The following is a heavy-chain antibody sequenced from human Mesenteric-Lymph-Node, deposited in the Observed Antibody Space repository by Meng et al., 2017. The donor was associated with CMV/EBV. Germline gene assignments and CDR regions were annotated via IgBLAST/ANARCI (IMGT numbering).Heavy chain of an antibody. CDR2: IYYSGST. V-gene: IGHV4-31*02. CDR3: AREKIIRSQGPDDY. CDR1: GDSISSGGYY. Sequence: SGDSISSGGYYWRWLRQHPGKGLEWIGYIYYSGSTYYNPSLKSRVTISVDTSKNQFSLKLSSVTAADTAVYYCAREKIIRSQGPDDYWGQGTLVTVSS. J-gene: IGHJ4*02.